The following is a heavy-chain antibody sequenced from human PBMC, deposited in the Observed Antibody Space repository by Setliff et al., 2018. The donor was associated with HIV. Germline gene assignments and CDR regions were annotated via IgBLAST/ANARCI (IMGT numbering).Heavy chain of an antibody. CDR3: ARHRRPLGNYRDAVDI. CDR1: GGSFSGYY. CDR2: ISYSGNT. J-gene: IGHJ3*02. V-gene: IGHV4-59*08. Sequence: SETLSLTCAVYGGSFSGYYWSWIRQPPGKGLEWIGSISYSGNTYYHPSLQSRVTISVDTSKNQFSLKLSSVTAADTAVYYCARHRRPLGNYRDAVDIWGQGTMVTVSS. D-gene: IGHD3-10*01.